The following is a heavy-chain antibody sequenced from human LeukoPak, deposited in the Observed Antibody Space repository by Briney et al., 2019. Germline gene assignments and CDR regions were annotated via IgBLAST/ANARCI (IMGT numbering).Heavy chain of an antibody. CDR2: IKSKTDGGTT. CDR3: TTQGAYDYVWGSYDY. D-gene: IGHD3-16*01. J-gene: IGHJ4*02. CDR1: GFTFSDDW. V-gene: IGHV3-15*01. Sequence: GGSLRLSCAASGFTFSDDWMSWVRQAPGKGLEWVGRIKSKTDGGTTDYAAPVKGRFTISRDDSKNTLYLQMNSLKTEDTAVYYCTTQGAYDYVWGSYDYWGQGTLVTVSS.